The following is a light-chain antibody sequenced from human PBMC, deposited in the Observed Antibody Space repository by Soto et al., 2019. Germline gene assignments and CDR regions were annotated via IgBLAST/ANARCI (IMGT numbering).Light chain of an antibody. J-gene: IGKJ5*01. V-gene: IGKV1-27*01. CDR2: AAS. CDR1: QDIGNH. Sequence: DIQMIQSPSSLSAYVGARVTISCRASQDIGNHLAWYQQKPGKVPKLLIHAASTLQSGVPSSFSGSGSGTDFTLTISSLQPEDVATYFCEMYNIAPLITFGQGTRLEIK. CDR3: EMYNIAPLIT.